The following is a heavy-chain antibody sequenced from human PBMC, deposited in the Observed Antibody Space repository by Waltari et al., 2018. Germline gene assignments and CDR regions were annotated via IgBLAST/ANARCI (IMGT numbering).Heavy chain of an antibody. Sequence: QVQLVEAGGGVVQPGRSLRLACAASGFTFSSYGMLWARQAPGKGLEWVAVRWYDGSYKYYEECVKGRYTIARDKSTNTLYRQMNNLRAEDTAVYYGARDQESIVYYYYGMDVWGQGTTVIVSS. CDR3: ARDQESIVYYYYGMDV. J-gene: IGHJ6*02. CDR1: GFTFSSYG. D-gene: IGHD1-26*01. V-gene: IGHV3-33*01. CDR2: RWYDGSYK.